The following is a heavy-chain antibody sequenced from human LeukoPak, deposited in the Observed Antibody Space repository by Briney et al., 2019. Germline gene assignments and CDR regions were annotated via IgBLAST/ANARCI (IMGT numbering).Heavy chain of an antibody. V-gene: IGHV4-34*01. J-gene: IGHJ4*02. CDR1: GGSFSGYY. CDR3: ARGPRYYYGLRSYYNS. CDR2: INHSGST. Sequence: SETLSLTCAVYGGSFSGYYWSWIRQPPGKGLEWIGEINHSGSTNYNPSLKSRVTISVDTSKNQFSLKLSSVTAADTAVYYCARGPRYYYGLRSYYNSWGQGTLVTVSS. D-gene: IGHD3-10*01.